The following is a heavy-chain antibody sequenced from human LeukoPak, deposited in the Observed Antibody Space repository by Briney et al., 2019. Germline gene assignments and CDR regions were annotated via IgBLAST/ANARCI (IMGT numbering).Heavy chain of an antibody. CDR1: GFTFSNYA. CDR2: IYSGGST. J-gene: IGHJ4*02. D-gene: IGHD1-14*01. Sequence: GGSLRLSCAASGFTFSNYAMSWVRQAPGKGLEWVSVIYSGGSTYYADSVKGRFTISRDNSKNTLCLQMNSLRAEDTAVYYCASGLTGTRDLDYWGQGTLVTVSS. V-gene: IGHV3-53*01. CDR3: ASGLTGTRDLDY.